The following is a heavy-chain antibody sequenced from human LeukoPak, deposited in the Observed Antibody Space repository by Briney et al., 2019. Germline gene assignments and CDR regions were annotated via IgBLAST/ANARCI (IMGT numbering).Heavy chain of an antibody. D-gene: IGHD2-2*01. J-gene: IGHJ5*02. CDR1: GGSFSGYY. CDR3: ARGLGYCSSTSCHNWFDP. V-gene: IGHV4-34*01. CDR2: INHSGST. Sequence: SETLSLTCAVYGGSFSGYYWSWIRPPPGKGLEWIGEINHSGSTNYNPSLKSRVTISVDTSKNQFSLKLGSVTAADTAVYYCARGLGYCSSTSCHNWFDPWGQGTLVTVSS.